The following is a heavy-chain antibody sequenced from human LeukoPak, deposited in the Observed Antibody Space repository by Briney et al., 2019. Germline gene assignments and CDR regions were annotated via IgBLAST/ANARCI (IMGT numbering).Heavy chain of an antibody. D-gene: IGHD4-23*01. CDR2: IRSTGSII. CDR1: GFTFSSYE. Sequence: QPGGSLRLSCVASGFTFSSYEMNWVRQAPGKGLEWVSYIRSTGSIIFYADSVKGRFTISRDNAKNSLYLQMNSPRAEDTALYYCARVNDYGGNDDAFDIWGQGTMVTVSS. CDR3: ARVNDYGGNDDAFDI. J-gene: IGHJ3*02. V-gene: IGHV3-48*03.